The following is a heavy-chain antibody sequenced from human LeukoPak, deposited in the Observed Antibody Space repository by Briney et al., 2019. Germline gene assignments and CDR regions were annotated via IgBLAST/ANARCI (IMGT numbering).Heavy chain of an antibody. CDR1: GGSFSGYY. CDR2: INHSGST. D-gene: IGHD6-13*01. J-gene: IGHJ4*02. Sequence: SETLSLTCAVYGGSFSGYYWSWIRQPPGKGLEWIGEINHSGSTNYNPSLKSRVTISVDTSKNQFSLKLSSVTAADTAVYYCATSGYSSSWYVLDYWGQGTLVTVSS. CDR3: ATSGYSSSWYVLDY. V-gene: IGHV4-34*01.